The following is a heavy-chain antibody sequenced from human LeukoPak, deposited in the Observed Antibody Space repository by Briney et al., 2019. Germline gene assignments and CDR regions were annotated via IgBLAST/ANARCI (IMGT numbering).Heavy chain of an antibody. V-gene: IGHV3-23*01. J-gene: IGHJ4*02. CDR2: IGRTGDDT. CDR1: GFTFSTYA. CDR3: ADSNHWYPTYY. Sequence: GGSLRLSCAASGFTFSTYAMRWVRQAPGKGLEWVSSIGRTGDDTYYAGSVKGRFTISRDNSKNTLYLQMNSLRAEDTAVYYCADSNHWYPTYYWGQGTLVTVSS. D-gene: IGHD4-11*01.